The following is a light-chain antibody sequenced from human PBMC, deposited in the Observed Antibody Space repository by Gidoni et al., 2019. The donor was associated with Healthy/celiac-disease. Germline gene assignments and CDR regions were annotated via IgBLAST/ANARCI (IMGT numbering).Light chain of an antibody. Sequence: DIVMTQSPVSLPVSRGERATINCKSSQSVLYSSNNKNYLAWYQQKPGQPPKLLIYWASTRESGVPDRFSGSGSGTDFTLTISSLQAEDVAVYYCQKYYSTRTFGQGTKVEIK. CDR2: WAS. CDR1: QSVLYSSNNKNY. V-gene: IGKV4-1*01. CDR3: QKYYSTRT. J-gene: IGKJ1*01.